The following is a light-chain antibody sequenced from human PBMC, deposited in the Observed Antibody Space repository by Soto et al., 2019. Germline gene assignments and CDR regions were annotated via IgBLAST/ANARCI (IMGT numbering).Light chain of an antibody. CDR1: RDMNNY. CDR2: GAY. V-gene: IGKV1-9*01. J-gene: IGKJ5*01. Sequence: DIQLTQSPTFLSASVGDRVIITCRARRDMNNYLAWYQQTPGKAPKLLIYGAYTLQSGVRSMFSGSGSGTEFSPTTSSLKPEDFATYYCQQLNGSPPITFGQGKRVDIK. CDR3: QQLNGSPPIT.